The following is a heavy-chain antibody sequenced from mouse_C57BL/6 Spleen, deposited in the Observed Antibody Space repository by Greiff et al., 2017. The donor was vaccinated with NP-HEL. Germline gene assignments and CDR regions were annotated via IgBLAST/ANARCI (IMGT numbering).Heavy chain of an antibody. J-gene: IGHJ4*01. CDR1: GYTFTSHW. CDR2: IFPGSGST. CDR3: AKRAGTGAMDY. D-gene: IGHD3-3*01. V-gene: IGHV1-56*01. Sequence: VKLMESGPELVRPGASVKMSCKAPGYTFTSHWMQWVSQRPGQGLEWIGEIFPGSGSTYYNENFKGKATLTVDTSSSTAYMQLSSLTSEDSAVYFCAKRAGTGAMDYWGQGTSVTVSS.